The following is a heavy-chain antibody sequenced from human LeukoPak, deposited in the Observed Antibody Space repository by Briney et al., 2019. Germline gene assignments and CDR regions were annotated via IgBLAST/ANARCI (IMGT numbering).Heavy chain of an antibody. CDR3: AREVGVFDWLLNFDY. CDR2: IYTSGST. V-gene: IGHV4-61*02. CDR1: GGSISSGSYY. Sequence: SETLSLTCTVSGGSISSGSYYWSWIRQPAGKGLEWIGRIYTSGSTNYNPSLKSRVTISVDTSKNQFSLKLSSVTAADTAVYYCAREVGVFDWLLNFDYWGQGTLVTVSS. J-gene: IGHJ4*02. D-gene: IGHD3-9*01.